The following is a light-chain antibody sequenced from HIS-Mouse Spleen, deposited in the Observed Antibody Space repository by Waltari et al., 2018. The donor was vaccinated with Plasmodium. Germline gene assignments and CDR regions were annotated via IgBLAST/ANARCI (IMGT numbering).Light chain of an antibody. CDR1: QSVSSN. CDR2: GAS. J-gene: IGKJ3*01. V-gene: IGKV3-15*01. Sequence: EIVMTQSPATLSVSPGERATVSCRASQSVSSNLAVYQQKPGQAPRLRIYGASTRATGIPDRFSGSGSGTEFTLTISSLQSEDCAVYYCQQYNNWSFTFGPGTKVDIK. CDR3: QQYNNWSFT.